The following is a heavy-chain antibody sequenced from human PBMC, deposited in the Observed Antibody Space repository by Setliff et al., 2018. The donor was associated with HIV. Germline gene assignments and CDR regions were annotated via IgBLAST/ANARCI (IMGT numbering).Heavy chain of an antibody. D-gene: IGHD1-26*01. CDR1: GDSFTDYY. Sequence: SETLSLTCALYGDSFTDYYWTWIRHSPGMGLEWIGEISHSGGTNYNPSLKSRVTISMDTSKNQFSLELISVTAADTAVYYCAGGPGTTSIDYWAQGTLVTVSS. J-gene: IGHJ4*02. CDR2: ISHSGGT. CDR3: AGGPGTTSIDY. V-gene: IGHV4-34*01.